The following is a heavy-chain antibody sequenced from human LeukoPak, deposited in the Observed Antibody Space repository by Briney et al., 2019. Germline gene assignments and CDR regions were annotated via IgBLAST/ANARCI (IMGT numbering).Heavy chain of an antibody. CDR3: ARVSSGSYFGYYYYYMDV. CDR2: INSDGSST. CDR1: GFTFSNYW. J-gene: IGHJ6*03. D-gene: IGHD1-26*01. V-gene: IGHV3-74*01. Sequence: GGSLRPSCAASGFTFSNYWMHWVRQAPGKGLVWVSRINSDGSSTSYADSVKGRFTISRDNAKNTLYLQMNSLRAEDTAVYYCARVSSGSYFGYYYYYMDVWRKGTTVTVSS.